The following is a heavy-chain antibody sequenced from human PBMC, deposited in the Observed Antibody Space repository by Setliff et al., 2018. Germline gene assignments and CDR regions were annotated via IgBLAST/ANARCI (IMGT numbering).Heavy chain of an antibody. CDR3: ARLWISYESNTYFYPKYFDF. V-gene: IGHV4-38-2*02. CDR1: GYSISSGYY. CDR2: MYHSGSV. D-gene: IGHD3-22*01. Sequence: NPSETLSLTCTVSGYSISSGYYWGWIRQPPGKGLEWIGNMYHSGSVYYNPSLKSRVTISVDTSKNQFSLKVTSVTAADTAVYYCARLWISYESNTYFYPKYFDFWGQGTLVTVSS. J-gene: IGHJ4*02.